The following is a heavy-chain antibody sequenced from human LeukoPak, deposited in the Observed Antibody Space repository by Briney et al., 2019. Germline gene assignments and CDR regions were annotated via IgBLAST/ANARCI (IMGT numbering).Heavy chain of an antibody. CDR3: ARDLDSSGCVDY. V-gene: IGHV3-48*01. J-gene: IGHJ4*02. CDR1: GFTFSSYS. D-gene: IGHD6-19*01. CDR2: ISSSSSTI. Sequence: PGGSLRLSCAASGFTFSSYSMNWVRQAPGKGLEWVSSISSSSSTIYYADSVKGRFTISRDNAKNSLYLQMNSLRAEDTAVYYCARDLDSSGCVDYWGQGTLVTVSS.